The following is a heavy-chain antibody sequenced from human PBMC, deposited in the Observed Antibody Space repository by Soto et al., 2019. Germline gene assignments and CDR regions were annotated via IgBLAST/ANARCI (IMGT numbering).Heavy chain of an antibody. Sequence: EVQLVESGGGLILPGGSLRLSCAASGFTFNTHWMHWVRQAPGKGLVWVSRINSDGSITDYAYSVKGRFSISRDNHRNTLYLQMNSLSPEDTAVYYCARAMTSVGAAAKGDFWGQGTLGTVSS. D-gene: IGHD1-26*01. J-gene: IGHJ4*02. CDR2: INSDGSIT. V-gene: IGHV3-74*01. CDR1: GFTFNTHW. CDR3: ARAMTSVGAAAKGDF.